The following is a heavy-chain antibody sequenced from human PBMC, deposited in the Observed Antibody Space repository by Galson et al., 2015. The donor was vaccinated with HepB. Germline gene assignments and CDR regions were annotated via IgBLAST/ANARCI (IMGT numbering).Heavy chain of an antibody. CDR3: TRKWAFDI. CDR1: GFTLSNYS. D-gene: IGHD1-26*01. Sequence: SLRLSCAASGFTLSNYSMNWVRQAPGKGLEWLSYITSSSSNIYYADSVKGRFTIPRDNAKKSLYLEMTSLRDEDTAVYYCTRKWAFDIWGQGTMVTVS. CDR2: ITSSSSNI. V-gene: IGHV3-48*02. J-gene: IGHJ3*02.